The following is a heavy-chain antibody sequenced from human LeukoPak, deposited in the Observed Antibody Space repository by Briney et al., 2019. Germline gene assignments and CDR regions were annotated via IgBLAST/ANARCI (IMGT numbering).Heavy chain of an antibody. CDR2: ISNRGGIT. CDR3: ASFGNCWYYFDY. V-gene: IGHV3-23*01. D-gene: IGHD3-16*01. J-gene: IGHJ4*02. CDR1: GFTFSTHA. Sequence: GGSLRLSCTASGFTFSTHAMSWVRQAPGKGLEWVSGISNRGGITYYGVSVKGGFTIYRDISKNTLYLKMGTVRAEDAAVYYCASFGNCWYYFDYWGQGTMVTVSS.